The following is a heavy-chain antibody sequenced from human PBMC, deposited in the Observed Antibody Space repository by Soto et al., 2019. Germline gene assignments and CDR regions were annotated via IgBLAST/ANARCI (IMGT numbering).Heavy chain of an antibody. D-gene: IGHD6-19*01. V-gene: IGHV3-30*18. J-gene: IGHJ4*02. CDR1: GFTFSSYG. CDR2: ISDDGSNK. Sequence: QVQLVESGGGVVQPGRSLRLSCAASGFTFSSYGMHWVCQAPGKGLEWVAVISDDGSNKYYSDSVKGRFTISRDNSKNTQYLQMNSLRAEDTAVYYCEKDWGSGWYRDYFDYWGQGTLVTVSS. CDR3: EKDWGSGWYRDYFDY.